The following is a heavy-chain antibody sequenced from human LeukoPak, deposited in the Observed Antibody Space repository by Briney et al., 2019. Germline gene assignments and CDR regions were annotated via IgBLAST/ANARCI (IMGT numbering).Heavy chain of an antibody. CDR2: INPSGGST. V-gene: IGHV1-46*01. D-gene: IGHD2-2*01. CDR3: ARSRGRSTSRIVELWFDP. Sequence: ASVRVSFKASGYTFTSYYMHWVRQAPGQGLEWMGIINPSGGSTSYAQKFQGRVTMTRDMSTSTVYMELSSLRSEDTAVYYCARSRGRSTSRIVELWFDPWGQGTLVTVSS. CDR1: GYTFTSYY. J-gene: IGHJ5*02.